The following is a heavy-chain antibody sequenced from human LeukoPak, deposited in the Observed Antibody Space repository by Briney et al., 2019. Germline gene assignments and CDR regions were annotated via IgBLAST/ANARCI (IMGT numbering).Heavy chain of an antibody. CDR1: GFTFSSYA. V-gene: IGHV3-7*01. J-gene: IGHJ5*02. CDR3: ARVGGLLWFGELPNWFDP. CDR2: IKQDGSEK. Sequence: GGSLRLSCAASGFTFSSYAMIWVRQAPGKGLEWVANIKQDGSEKYYVDSVKGRFTISRDNAKNSLYLQMNSLRAEDTAVYYCARVGGLLWFGELPNWFDPWGQGTLVTVSS. D-gene: IGHD3-10*01.